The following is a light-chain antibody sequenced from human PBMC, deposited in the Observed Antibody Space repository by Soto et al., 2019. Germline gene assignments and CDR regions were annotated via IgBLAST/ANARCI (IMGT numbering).Light chain of an antibody. J-gene: IGKJ1*01. CDR1: QSVSSSY. V-gene: IGKV3-20*01. Sequence: EIVLTQSPGTLSLSPGERATLSCRASQSVSSSYLAWYQQKPGQAPRLLIYGASSRATGIPARFSGSGSGTDFTLTISSLEPEDFAVYYCQQYGSSPPTTFGQGTKVDIK. CDR2: GAS. CDR3: QQYGSSPPTT.